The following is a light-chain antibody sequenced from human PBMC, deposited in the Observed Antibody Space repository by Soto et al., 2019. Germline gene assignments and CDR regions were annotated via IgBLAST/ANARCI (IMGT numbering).Light chain of an antibody. CDR2: AAS. CDR1: HTVSSSY. CDR3: RHRSSATWT. Sequence: GERVDLSCRASHTVSSSYLAWFQQNPGQAPRLLIYAASTRAAAVPDRFSGSGTGTDVTRPSSRFARENVAVYYGRHRSSATWTIGVGTKVEIK. J-gene: IGKJ4*02. V-gene: IGKV3-20*01.